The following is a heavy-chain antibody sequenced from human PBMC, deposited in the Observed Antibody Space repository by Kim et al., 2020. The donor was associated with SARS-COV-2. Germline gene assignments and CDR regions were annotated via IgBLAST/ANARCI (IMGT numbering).Heavy chain of an antibody. V-gene: IGHV3-13*01. Sequence: VGSLRLSCAASGFTFSSYDMHWVRQATGKGLEWVSAIGTAGDTYYPGSVKGRFTISRENAKNSLYLQMNSLRAGDTAVYYCARGGSTSIRGGVRYYYYYYMDVWGKGTTVTVSS. CDR2: IGTAGDT. D-gene: IGHD2-2*01. CDR1: GFTFSSYD. CDR3: ARGGSTSIRGGVRYYYYYYMDV. J-gene: IGHJ6*03.